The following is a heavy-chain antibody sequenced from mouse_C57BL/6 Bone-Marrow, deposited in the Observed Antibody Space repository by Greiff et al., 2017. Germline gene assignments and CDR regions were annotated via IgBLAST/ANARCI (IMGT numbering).Heavy chain of an antibody. CDR1: GYAFSSSW. D-gene: IGHD1-1*01. CDR3: ARRGDYYGSSSWFAY. CDR2: IYPGDGDT. Sequence: QVQLQQSGPELVKPGASVKISCKASGYAFSSSWMNWVKQRPGKGLEWIGRIYPGDGDTNYNGKFKGKATLTADTSSSTAYMQLSSLTSEDSAVYFCARRGDYYGSSSWFAYWGQGTLVTVSA. J-gene: IGHJ3*01. V-gene: IGHV1-82*01.